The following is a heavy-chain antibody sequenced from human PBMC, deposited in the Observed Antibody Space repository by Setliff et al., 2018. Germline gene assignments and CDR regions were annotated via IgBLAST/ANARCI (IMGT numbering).Heavy chain of an antibody. D-gene: IGHD3-10*01. J-gene: IGHJ6*02. CDR3: AIDGSGSYLYYYYGMDV. CDR2: ISAYNGNT. V-gene: IGHV1-18*01. Sequence: GASVKVSCKASGYTFTSYGISWVRQAPGQGLEWMGWISAYNGNTNYAQKLQGRVTMTTDTSTSTAYMELRSLRSEDTAVYYCAIDGSGSYLYYYYGMDVWGQGTTVTVSS. CDR1: GYTFTSYG.